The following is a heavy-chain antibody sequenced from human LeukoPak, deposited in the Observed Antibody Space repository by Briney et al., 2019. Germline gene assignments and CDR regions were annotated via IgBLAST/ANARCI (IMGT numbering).Heavy chain of an antibody. CDR3: ARDPVDHDVLDI. V-gene: IGHV4-34*01. CDR1: GGSFSGYY. J-gene: IGHJ3*02. Sequence: SETLSLTCAVYGGSFSGYYWSWIRQPPGKGLEWIGEINHSGSTNYNPSLKSRVTISVDTSKNQFSLKLSSVTAADTAVYYCARDPVDHDVLDIWGQGTVVTVSS. CDR2: INHSGST.